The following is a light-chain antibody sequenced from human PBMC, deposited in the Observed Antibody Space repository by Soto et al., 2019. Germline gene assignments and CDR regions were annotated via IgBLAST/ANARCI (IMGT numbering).Light chain of an antibody. V-gene: IGKV3-15*01. CDR1: QSVSSK. Sequence: EIVMTQSPATLSVSPGERATLSCRASQSVSSKLAWYQQKPGQAPRLLIYGASTRATGIPARFSGSGSETEFTLTISSLQSEDFAVYYCQEYKCSKKFGQGTKVDIK. CDR2: GAS. CDR3: QEYKCSKK. J-gene: IGKJ1*01.